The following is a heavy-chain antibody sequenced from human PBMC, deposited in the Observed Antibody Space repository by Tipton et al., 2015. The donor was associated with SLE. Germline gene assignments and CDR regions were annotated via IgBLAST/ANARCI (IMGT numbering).Heavy chain of an antibody. CDR2: IYSSGST. D-gene: IGHD2-21*02. CDR3: ATVNGDSFDP. CDR1: GGSITSHY. J-gene: IGHJ5*02. V-gene: IGHV4-59*11. Sequence: LSLTCAVSGGSITSHYWSLIRQPPGKGLEWIGYIYSSGSTNYTPSLKSRVTMSVDTSKNQFSLKLISVTAADTAMYFCATVNGDSFDPWGQGTLVTVSS.